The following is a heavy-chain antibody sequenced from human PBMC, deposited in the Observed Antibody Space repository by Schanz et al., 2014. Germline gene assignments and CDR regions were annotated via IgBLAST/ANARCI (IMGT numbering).Heavy chain of an antibody. CDR2: ISSSGTST. Sequence: QVQLVESGGGLVKPGGSLRLSCSASGFTFSDYFMTCLRQAPGKGLEWLSYISSSGTSTYYAPSVKGRFTISRAKAKNSLYLPMITLRDEETAFYYCARFRVHYSDFWGQGVLVTVSS. J-gene: IGHJ4*02. CDR1: GFTFSDYF. D-gene: IGHD3-10*01. CDR3: ARFRVHYSDF. V-gene: IGHV3-11*01.